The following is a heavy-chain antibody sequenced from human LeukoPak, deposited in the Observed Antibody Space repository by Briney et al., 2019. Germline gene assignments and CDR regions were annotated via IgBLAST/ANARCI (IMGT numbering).Heavy chain of an antibody. CDR1: GFSFSAYW. Sequence: TGGSLRLSCAASGFSFSAYWMTWVRQAPSTGLEWVANINPAGTETYYVDPVKGRFTISRDNAKNLLYLQMNSLRAEDTAVYYCARFGYVAAVDLWGQGTLVTVSS. CDR3: ARFGYVAAVDL. D-gene: IGHD2-15*01. J-gene: IGHJ4*02. V-gene: IGHV3-7*01. CDR2: INPAGTET.